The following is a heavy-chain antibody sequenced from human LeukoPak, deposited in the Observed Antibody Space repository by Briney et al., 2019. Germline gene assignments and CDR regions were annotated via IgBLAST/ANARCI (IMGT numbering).Heavy chain of an antibody. Sequence: GESLKISCKGSGYSFTSYWIGWVRQMPGKGLEWTGIIYPGDSDTRYSPSFQGQVTISADKSISTAYLQWSSLKASDTAMYYCARAASSSSSFYYYYMDVWGKGTTVTVSS. D-gene: IGHD6-6*01. V-gene: IGHV5-51*01. CDR3: ARAASSSSSFYYYYMDV. J-gene: IGHJ6*03. CDR2: IYPGDSDT. CDR1: GYSFTSYW.